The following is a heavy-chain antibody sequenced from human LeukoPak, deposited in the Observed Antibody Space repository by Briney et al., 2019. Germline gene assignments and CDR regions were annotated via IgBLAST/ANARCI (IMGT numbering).Heavy chain of an antibody. J-gene: IGHJ4*02. CDR1: GDSISSSNW. CDR3: AASSGDFKLDY. D-gene: IGHD6-19*01. Sequence: SETLSLTCAVSGDSISSSNWWTWVRQPPRKGLEWIGEMHHSGRSNHNPSLKSRVTISIDKSKNQFSLNLNSVTAADTAVYYCAASSGDFKLDYWGQGTLITVSS. CDR2: MHHSGRS. V-gene: IGHV4/OR15-8*01.